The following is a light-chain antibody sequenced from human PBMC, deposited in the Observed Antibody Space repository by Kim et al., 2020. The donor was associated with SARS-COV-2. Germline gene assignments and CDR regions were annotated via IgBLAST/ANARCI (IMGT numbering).Light chain of an antibody. Sequence: SPGGSATLSCRASQSVSSNLAWYQQKPGQAPRLLIYGASTRATGIPARFSGSGSGTEFTLTISSLQSEDFAVYYCQQYNNWPPITFGQGTRLEIK. CDR2: GAS. V-gene: IGKV3-15*01. J-gene: IGKJ5*01. CDR3: QQYNNWPPIT. CDR1: QSVSSN.